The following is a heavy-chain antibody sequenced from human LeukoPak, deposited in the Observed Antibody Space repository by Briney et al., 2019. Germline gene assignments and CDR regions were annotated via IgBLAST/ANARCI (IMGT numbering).Heavy chain of an antibody. CDR3: ARDEGILGSHF. CDR2: IIPVFNIA. V-gene: IGHV1-69*04. J-gene: IGHJ4*02. CDR1: GGTFSSYG. Sequence: ASVKVSCMTSGGTFSSYGIVWVRQAPGQGLEWLGRIIPVFNIANYARKFQGRVSITADKSTTTAYMELTSLTSEDTAVYFCARDEGILGSHFWGQGTLVTVSS. D-gene: IGHD3-16*01.